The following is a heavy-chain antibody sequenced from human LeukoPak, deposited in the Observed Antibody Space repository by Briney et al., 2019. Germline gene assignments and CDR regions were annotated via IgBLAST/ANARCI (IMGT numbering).Heavy chain of an antibody. CDR1: GYTFTGYY. V-gene: IGHV1-2*02. CDR2: INPNSGGT. J-gene: IGHJ6*03. D-gene: IGHD1-14*01. CDR3: ARDTGGYYYYMDV. Sequence: GASVKVSCKASGYTFTGYYMHWVRQAPGQGLEWMGWINPNSGGTNYAQKFQGRVTMTRDTSISTAYMELSRLRSDDTAVYYCARDTGGYYYYMDVWGKGTTVTVFS.